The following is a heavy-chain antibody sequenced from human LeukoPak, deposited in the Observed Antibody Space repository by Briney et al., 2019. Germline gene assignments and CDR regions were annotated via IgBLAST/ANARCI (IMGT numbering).Heavy chain of an antibody. CDR1: GFTFSSYA. Sequence: AGRSLRLSCAASGFTFSSYAMHWVRQAPGKGLEGVAVISFDGSNKYYADSVKGRFTISRDNSKNTLNLQMNSLRAEDTAVYYCATPEKQWHIFDYWGQGTLVTVSS. V-gene: IGHV3-30*04. CDR2: ISFDGSNK. J-gene: IGHJ4*02. CDR3: ATPEKQWHIFDY. D-gene: IGHD6-19*01.